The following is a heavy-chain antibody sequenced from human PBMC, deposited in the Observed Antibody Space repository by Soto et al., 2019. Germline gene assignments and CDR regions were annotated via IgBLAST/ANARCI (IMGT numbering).Heavy chain of an antibody. CDR3: ARDRFTIFGVVITHYFDY. CDR1: GGSISSGDYY. V-gene: IGHV4-30-4*01. D-gene: IGHD3-3*01. J-gene: IGHJ4*02. CDR2: IYYSGST. Sequence: PSETLSLTCTVSGGSISSGDYYWSWIRQPPGKGLEWIGYIYYSGSTYYNPSLKSRVTIAVDTFKNQFSLKLSSVTAADTAVYYCARDRFTIFGVVITHYFDYWGQGTLVTVSS.